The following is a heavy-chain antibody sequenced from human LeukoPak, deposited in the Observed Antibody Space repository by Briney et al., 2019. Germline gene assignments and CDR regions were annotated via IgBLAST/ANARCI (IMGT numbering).Heavy chain of an antibody. CDR2: TYYRSKWYN. J-gene: IGHJ5*02. D-gene: IGHD6-13*01. Sequence: SQTLSLTCAISGDSVSSNSAAWNWIRQSPSRGLEWLGRTYYRSKWYNDYAVSVKSRITINPDTPKNQFSLQLNSVTPEDTAVYYCARERRFKQLGANNWFDPWGQRTLVTVSS. CDR3: ARERRFKQLGANNWFDP. CDR1: GDSVSSNSAA. V-gene: IGHV6-1*01.